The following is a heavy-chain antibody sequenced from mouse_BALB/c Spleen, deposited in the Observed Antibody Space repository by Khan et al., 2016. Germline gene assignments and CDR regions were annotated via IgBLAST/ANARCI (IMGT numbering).Heavy chain of an antibody. D-gene: IGHD2-14*01. V-gene: IGHV5-6-4*01. CDR3: ARYYRYDETMDY. CDR1: GFTFSSYT. J-gene: IGHJ4*01. CDR2: ISSGGSYT. Sequence: EVELVESGGGLVKPGGSLKLSCAASGFTFSSYTMSWVRQTPEKRLEWVATISSGGSYTYYPDSVQGRFTISRDNAKNTLYLHMTSLKSEDTAMYYCARYYRYDETMDYWGQGTSVTVSS.